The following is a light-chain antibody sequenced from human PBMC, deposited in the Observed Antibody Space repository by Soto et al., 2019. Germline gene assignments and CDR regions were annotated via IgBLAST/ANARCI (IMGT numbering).Light chain of an antibody. CDR3: CSCATSSTLHV. Sequence: QSALTQPASVSGSPGQSITISCTGASSDVGGYNYVSWYQQHPGKAPKLIIYDVSNRPSGVSDRFSGSKSGNTASLTISGLQTEDEADYFCCSCATSSTLHVFGTGTKLTVL. CDR1: SSDVGGYNY. V-gene: IGLV2-14*03. CDR2: DVS. J-gene: IGLJ1*01.